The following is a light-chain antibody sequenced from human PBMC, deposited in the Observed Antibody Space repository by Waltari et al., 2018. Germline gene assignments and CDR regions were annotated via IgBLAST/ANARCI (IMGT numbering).Light chain of an antibody. CDR1: TSDGGGY. CDR2: EVS. CDR3: GSYLDNIWL. Sequence: QSALPQPASVSGSPGQSITITCTWSTSDGGGYVAWYQQSPGQAPKLILYEVSSRPSGVSNRFSGSKSGNTASLTISRLQADDEADYFCGSYLDNIWLFGGGTKLTVL. V-gene: IGLV2-14*01. J-gene: IGLJ3*02.